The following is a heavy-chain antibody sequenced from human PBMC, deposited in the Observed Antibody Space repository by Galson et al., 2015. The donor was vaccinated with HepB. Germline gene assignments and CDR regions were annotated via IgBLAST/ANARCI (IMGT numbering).Heavy chain of an antibody. Sequence: SLRLSCAGSGFSFSRYGMSWVRQAPGKGLEWVSAISSSDGSTYYADFVEGRFTISGGSSKNTLYLQMNSLRAEDTAMYYCAKEAAATYYYIDVWGEGTMVTVSS. D-gene: IGHD6-25*01. CDR3: AKEAAATYYYIDV. V-gene: IGHV3-23*01. CDR2: ISSSDGST. CDR1: GFSFSRYG. J-gene: IGHJ6*03.